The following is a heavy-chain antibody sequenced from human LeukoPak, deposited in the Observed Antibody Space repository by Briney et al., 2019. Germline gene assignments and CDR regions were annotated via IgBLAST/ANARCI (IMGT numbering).Heavy chain of an antibody. CDR2: ISSSSSTI. D-gene: IGHD3-10*01. CDR3: ARVQRMVRGVPFDY. J-gene: IGHJ4*02. Sequence: GGSLGLSCAASGFTFSSYSMNWVRQAPGKGLEWVSYISSSSSTIYYADSVKGRFTISRDNAKNSLYLQMNSLRAEDTAVYYCARVQRMVRGVPFDYWGQGTLVTVSS. V-gene: IGHV3-48*04. CDR1: GFTFSSYS.